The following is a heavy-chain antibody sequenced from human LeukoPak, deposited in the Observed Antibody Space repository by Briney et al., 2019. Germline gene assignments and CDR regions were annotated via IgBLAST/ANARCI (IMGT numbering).Heavy chain of an antibody. CDR3: ARGRWEVRFDP. D-gene: IGHD1-26*01. V-gene: IGHV4-59*12. Sequence: SETLSLTCTVSGGSISSYYWSWIRQPPGKGLEWIGYIYYSGSTNYNPSLESRVTISVDTSKNQFSLKLSSVTAADTAVYYCARGRWEVRFDPWGQGTLVTVSS. J-gene: IGHJ5*02. CDR2: IYYSGST. CDR1: GGSISSYY.